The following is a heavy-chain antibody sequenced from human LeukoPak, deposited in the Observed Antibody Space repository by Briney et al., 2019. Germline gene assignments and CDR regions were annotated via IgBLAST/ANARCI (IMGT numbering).Heavy chain of an antibody. CDR2: IYPGGSDI. Sequence: GESLMISCKGSGYTFAGYRIGWVRQMPEKGLEWMGIIYPGGSDIKYSPSFQGQVTISVDKSMATAYLQWSSLKASDTAMYYCARHVPYNTWNYFDYWGQGTLVTVSS. V-gene: IGHV5-51*01. D-gene: IGHD1-20*01. J-gene: IGHJ4*02. CDR3: ARHVPYNTWNYFDY. CDR1: GYTFAGYR.